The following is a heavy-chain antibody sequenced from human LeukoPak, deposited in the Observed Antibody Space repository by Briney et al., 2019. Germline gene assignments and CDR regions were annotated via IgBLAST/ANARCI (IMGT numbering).Heavy chain of an antibody. V-gene: IGHV5-10-1*01. Sequence: ESLRIYCKVSGYSFTSYWISWVRQMPGKGLEWMGRIDPSDSYTNHSPSFQGHVTISADKSISTAYLQWSSLKASDTAMYYCARRPNDLYDYGDYLLTDWGQGTLVTVSS. CDR3: ARRPNDLYDYGDYLLTD. CDR2: IDPSDSYT. D-gene: IGHD4-17*01. J-gene: IGHJ4*02. CDR1: GYSFTSYW.